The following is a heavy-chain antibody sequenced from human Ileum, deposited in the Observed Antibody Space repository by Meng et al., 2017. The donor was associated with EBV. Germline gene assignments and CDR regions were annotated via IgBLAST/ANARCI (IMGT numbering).Heavy chain of an antibody. Sequence: QVQLQQWGAGLLKSSETLSLTCAVYGGSFSGYYWTWIRQAPGRGLEWIGESNYAGSTNYNPSLKSRVTISVDTSKKQFSLNLTSVTAADTAVYYCARVMRRVNYNSGWYAKFWGQGNLVTVSS. J-gene: IGHJ4*02. D-gene: IGHD6-19*01. CDR3: ARVMRRVNYNSGWYAKF. CDR2: SNYAGST. CDR1: GGSFSGYY. V-gene: IGHV4-34*01.